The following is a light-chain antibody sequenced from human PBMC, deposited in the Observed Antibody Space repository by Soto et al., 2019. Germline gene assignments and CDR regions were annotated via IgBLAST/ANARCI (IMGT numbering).Light chain of an antibody. V-gene: IGKV3-15*01. CDR1: QSVSDN. CDR3: QQSNNWPYT. J-gene: IGKJ2*01. Sequence: EVVMTQSPATLSVSPGERVTLFCRASQSVSDNLAWYQQKPGQAPRLLIYGASTRATTIPARFSGSGSGTEFTLTISSLQSEDFAVYYCQQSNNWPYTFGQGTKLDTK. CDR2: GAS.